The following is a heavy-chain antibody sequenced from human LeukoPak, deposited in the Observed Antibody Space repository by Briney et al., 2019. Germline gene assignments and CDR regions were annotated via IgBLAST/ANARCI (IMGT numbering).Heavy chain of an antibody. Sequence: GGSLRLSCAASGFTFSSYAMSWVRQAPGKGLEWVSAISGSGGSTYYADSVKGRFTISRDNSKNTLYLQMNSLRAEDTAVYYCAKSHTRSGFIYAGAFDIWGQGTMVTVSS. CDR3: AKSHTRSGFIYAGAFDI. CDR1: GFTFSSYA. V-gene: IGHV3-23*01. CDR2: ISGSGGST. J-gene: IGHJ3*02. D-gene: IGHD3-3*01.